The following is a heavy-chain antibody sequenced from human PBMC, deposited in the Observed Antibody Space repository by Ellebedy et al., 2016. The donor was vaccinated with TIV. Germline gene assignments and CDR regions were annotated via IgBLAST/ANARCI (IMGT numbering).Heavy chain of an antibody. CDR3: AKGSSSGFNYDRVGFEY. V-gene: IGHV3-23*01. Sequence: GGSLRLSCTASGFTFSSFAMHWVCQAPGKGLEWLSVISGGGDNTYHADSVKGRFTIARDNSKNTLYLQMNRLRAEDTAVYYCAKGSSSGFNYDRVGFEYWGQGTLVTVSS. CDR2: ISGGGDNT. J-gene: IGHJ4*02. D-gene: IGHD3-22*01. CDR1: GFTFSSFA.